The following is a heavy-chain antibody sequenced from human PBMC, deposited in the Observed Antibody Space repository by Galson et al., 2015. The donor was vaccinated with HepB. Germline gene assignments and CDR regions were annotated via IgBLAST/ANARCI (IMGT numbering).Heavy chain of an antibody. D-gene: IGHD4-17*01. CDR2: ISSSSSTI. CDR1: GLTFSSYS. J-gene: IGHJ4*02. CDR3: ARADDYGDPDYFDY. V-gene: IGHV3-48*02. Sequence: SLRLPCASAGLTFSSYSMNWGRQTPGKGLEWVSYISSSSSTIYYADSVKGRFTISRDNAKNSPYLQMNSLRDEDTAVYYCARADDYGDPDYFDYWGQGTLVTVSS.